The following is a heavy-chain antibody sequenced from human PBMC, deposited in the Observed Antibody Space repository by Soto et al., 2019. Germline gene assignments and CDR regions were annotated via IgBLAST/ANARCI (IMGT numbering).Heavy chain of an antibody. J-gene: IGHJ4*02. Sequence: EVQLVESGGGLVQPGGSLRLSCEASGFTFNRYWMTWVRQAPGKGLVWVARINHDGSRKTYVDSVKGRFTISRDNSKNTVYVQMSGLGAENTSIYYCERHNWNSYWGKGALVTVSS. V-gene: IGHV3-74*01. CDR3: ERHNWNSY. CDR1: GFTFNRYW. D-gene: IGHD1-7*01. CDR2: INHDGSRK.